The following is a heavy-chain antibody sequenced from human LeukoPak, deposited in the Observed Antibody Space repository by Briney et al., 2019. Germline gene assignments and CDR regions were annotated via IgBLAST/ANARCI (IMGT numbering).Heavy chain of an antibody. CDR2: ISAYNGNT. CDR3: ARVSRDGYNYYYYYMDV. CDR1: GYTFSKYA. D-gene: IGHD5-24*01. V-gene: IGHV1-18*01. J-gene: IGHJ6*03. Sequence: GASVKVSCKASGYTFSKYAISWVRQAPGQGLEWMGWISAYNGNTNYAQKLQGRVTMTTDTSTSTAYMELRSLRSDDTAVYYCARVSRDGYNYYYYYMDVWGKGTTVTVSS.